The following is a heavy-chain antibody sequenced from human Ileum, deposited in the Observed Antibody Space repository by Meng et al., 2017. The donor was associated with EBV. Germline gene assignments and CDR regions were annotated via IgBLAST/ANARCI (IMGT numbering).Heavy chain of an antibody. CDR1: GFPFSHYW. Sequence: EVQLVGSGGALVQPGGSLVLVCANSGFPFSHYWMHWVRQVPGKGLVWVSRTNEDGGFTTYADYVRGRFTISRDNTKNILYLQMDSLRAEDTAVYFCSRDLAGPYDDWGQGTLVTVSS. V-gene: IGHV3-74*01. CDR2: TNEDGGFT. CDR3: SRDLAGPYDD. J-gene: IGHJ4*02.